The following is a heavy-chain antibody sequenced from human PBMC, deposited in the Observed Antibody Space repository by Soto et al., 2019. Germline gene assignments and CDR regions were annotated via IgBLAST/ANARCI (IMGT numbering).Heavy chain of an antibody. CDR3: ARANPVHWGGPQEFDT. Sequence: GGSLRLSCAASGFTFSSYAMHWVRQAPGKGLEWVAVISYDGSNKYYADSVKGRFTISRDNSKNTLYLQMNSLRAEDTAVYYCARANPVHWGGPQEFDTWGQGTLVTVSS. J-gene: IGHJ5*02. CDR1: GFTFSSYA. CDR2: ISYDGSNK. D-gene: IGHD7-27*01. V-gene: IGHV3-30-3*01.